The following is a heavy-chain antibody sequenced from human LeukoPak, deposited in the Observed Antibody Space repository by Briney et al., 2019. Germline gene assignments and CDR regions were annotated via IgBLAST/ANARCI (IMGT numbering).Heavy chain of an antibody. J-gene: IGHJ4*02. Sequence: GGSLRLSCAASGFTFSSYWMSWVRQAPGKGLEWVANIKQDGSEKYYVDSVKGRFTISRDNAKNSLYLQMNSLRAEDTAVYYCARDASYGGYYFDYWGQGSLVTVSS. D-gene: IGHD5-18*01. CDR2: IKQDGSEK. CDR3: ARDASYGGYYFDY. V-gene: IGHV3-7*01. CDR1: GFTFSSYW.